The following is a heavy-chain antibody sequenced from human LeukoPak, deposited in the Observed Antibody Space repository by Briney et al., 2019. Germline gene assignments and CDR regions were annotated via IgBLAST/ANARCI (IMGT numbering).Heavy chain of an antibody. Sequence: EGSLTLSCVGSGFSFSSSWMRWVRQAPGKGLEWVANMKEEGSEEHYLDSVKGRFTISRDNAQNSLYLQMNSLRDDDTAIYYCARDRYFPYWGQGTLVIVSS. CDR3: ARDRYFPY. J-gene: IGHJ1*01. V-gene: IGHV3-7*01. CDR2: MKEEGSEE. D-gene: IGHD1-14*01. CDR1: GFSFSSSW.